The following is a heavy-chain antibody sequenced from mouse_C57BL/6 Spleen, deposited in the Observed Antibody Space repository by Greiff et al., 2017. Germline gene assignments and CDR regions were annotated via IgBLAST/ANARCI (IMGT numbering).Heavy chain of an antibody. D-gene: IGHD2-4*01. Sequence: VQLQQSDAELVKPGASVKISCKVSGYTFTDHTIHWMKQRPEQGLEWIGYIYPRDGSTKYNEKLKGKATLTADKSSSTAYMQLNSLTSEDSAVYFCAREVYDYDVGGYAMDYWGQGTSVTVSS. J-gene: IGHJ4*01. CDR2: IYPRDGST. V-gene: IGHV1-78*01. CDR3: AREVYDYDVGGYAMDY. CDR1: GYTFTDHT.